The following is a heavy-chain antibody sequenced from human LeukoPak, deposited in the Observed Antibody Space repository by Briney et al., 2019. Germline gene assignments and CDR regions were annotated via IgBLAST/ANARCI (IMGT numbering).Heavy chain of an antibody. Sequence: ASVKVSCKASVYTFSGYYMHWVRQAPGQGLEWMGWINPNSGGTNYAQKFKGRVTMTRDTSISTAYTELSRLRSDDTAVYHCATSYYYGSGSYYNPPDSWGQGHLVSVSS. CDR3: ATSYYYGSGSYYNPPDS. D-gene: IGHD3-10*01. CDR1: VYTFSGYY. J-gene: IGHJ5*01. CDR2: INPNSGGT. V-gene: IGHV1-2*02.